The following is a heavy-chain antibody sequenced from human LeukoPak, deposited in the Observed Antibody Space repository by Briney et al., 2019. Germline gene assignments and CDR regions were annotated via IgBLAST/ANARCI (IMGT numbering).Heavy chain of an antibody. J-gene: IGHJ4*02. CDR2: ISSSSSIM. D-gene: IGHD1-26*01. CDR1: GFTFSNYE. CDR3: ARDLISGHYTFDY. V-gene: IGHV3-48*02. Sequence: PGGSLRLSCAASGFTFSNYEMNWVRQAPGKGLEWVSYISSSSSIMFYADSVKGRFTISRDNAKNSLYLQMHSLRDEDTAVYYCARDLISGHYTFDYWGQGTLVTVSS.